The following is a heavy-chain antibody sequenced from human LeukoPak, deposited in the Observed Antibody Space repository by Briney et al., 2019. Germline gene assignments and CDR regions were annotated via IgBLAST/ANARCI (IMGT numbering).Heavy chain of an antibody. D-gene: IGHD2-8*01. J-gene: IGHJ4*02. CDR1: GFTFSSFP. V-gene: IGHV3-23*01. CDR2: ISDSGGSP. Sequence: GFLRLSCAASGFTFSSFPMGWVRQPPGKGLEWVSSISDSGGSPNYADSVKGRFTISRDNSRNTLYLQMNSLRAEDTAEYYCAKGANNGPYYFDYWGQGTLVSVSS. CDR3: AKGANNGPYYFDY.